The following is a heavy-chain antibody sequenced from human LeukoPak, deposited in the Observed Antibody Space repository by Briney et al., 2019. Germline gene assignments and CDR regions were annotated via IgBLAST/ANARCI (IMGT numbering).Heavy chain of an antibody. D-gene: IGHD3-10*01. CDR2: ISSSGSTI. Sequence: GGSLRLSCAASGFTFSDYYMSWIRQAPGKGLEWVSYISSSGSTIYYADSVKGRFTISRDNAKHSLYRQMNSLRAEDTAVYYCARDWDYGSGSYYNGYFDYWGQGTLVTVSS. CDR3: ARDWDYGSGSYYNGYFDY. J-gene: IGHJ4*02. CDR1: GFTFSDYY. V-gene: IGHV3-11*01.